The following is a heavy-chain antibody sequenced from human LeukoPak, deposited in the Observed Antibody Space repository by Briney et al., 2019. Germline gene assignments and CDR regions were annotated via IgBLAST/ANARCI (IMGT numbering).Heavy chain of an antibody. J-gene: IGHJ4*02. CDR3: ARVGYSSSSDY. CDR1: RGSFIGYY. D-gene: IGHD6-13*01. V-gene: IGHV4-34*01. CDR2: INHSASK. Sequence: PSETLSHTSAEHRGSFIGYYWSSIRPPPGERLEWISEINHSASKNYKPSLKSRLPITVDTSTIQFSFELSCVTAADTAVYYCARVGYSSSSDYWGQGTLVTVSS.